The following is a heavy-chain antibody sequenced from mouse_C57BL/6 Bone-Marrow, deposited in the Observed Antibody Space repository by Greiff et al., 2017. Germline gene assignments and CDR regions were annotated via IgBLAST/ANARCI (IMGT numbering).Heavy chain of an antibody. CDR2: IYPSDSET. V-gene: IGHV1-61*01. Sequence: QVQLKQPGAELVRPGSSVKLSCKASGYTFTSYWMDWVKQRPGQGLEWIGNIYPSDSETHYNQKFKDKATVTVDKSSSTAYMQLSSLPSEDTAVYYCARSLGHEAMDYWGQGTTVTVSS. CDR1: GYTFTSYW. J-gene: IGHJ4*01. D-gene: IGHD4-1*01. CDR3: ARSLGHEAMDY.